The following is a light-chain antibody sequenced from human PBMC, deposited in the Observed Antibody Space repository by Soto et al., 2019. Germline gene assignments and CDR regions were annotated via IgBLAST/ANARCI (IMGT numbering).Light chain of an antibody. CDR1: QSVSSN. CDR2: GAS. CDR3: QQYQNLWT. V-gene: IGKV3-15*01. J-gene: IGKJ1*01. Sequence: EIVMTQSASTLSGSPGERATLSCRASQSVSSNLAWYQQKPGQAPRLLIYGASTRATGIPARFSGSGSGTEFTLTINSLKSEDFAVYYCQQYQNLWTFGQGTKVDIK.